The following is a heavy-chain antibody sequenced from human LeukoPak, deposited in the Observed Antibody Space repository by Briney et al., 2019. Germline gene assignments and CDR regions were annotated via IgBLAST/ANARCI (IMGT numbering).Heavy chain of an antibody. Sequence: ASVKVSCKVSGYTLTELSTHWVRQAPGKGLEWMGGFDPEDGETIYAQKFQGRVTMTEDTSTDTAYMELSSLRSDDTAVYYCGRDIGIWFGELLPHWGQGTLVTVSS. CDR3: GRDIGIWFGELLPH. V-gene: IGHV1-24*01. J-gene: IGHJ4*02. CDR2: FDPEDGET. CDR1: GYTLTELS. D-gene: IGHD3-10*01.